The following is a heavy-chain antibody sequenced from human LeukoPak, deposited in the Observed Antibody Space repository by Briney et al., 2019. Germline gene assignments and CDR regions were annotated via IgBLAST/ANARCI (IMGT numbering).Heavy chain of an antibody. CDR2: IKQDGSEK. D-gene: IGHD6-13*01. CDR3: ARGLYSSSWYYHFDY. V-gene: IGHV3-7*01. Sequence: GGSLRLSCAASGFTFSSYWMSWVRQAPGKGLEWVANIKQDGSEKYYVDSVKGRFTISRDNAKNSLYLQMNSLRAEDTAVYYCARGLYSSSWYYHFDYWGQGTLVTVSS. J-gene: IGHJ4*02. CDR1: GFTFSSYW.